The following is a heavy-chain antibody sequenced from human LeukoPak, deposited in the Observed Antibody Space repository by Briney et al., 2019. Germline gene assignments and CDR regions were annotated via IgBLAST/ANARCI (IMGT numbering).Heavy chain of an antibody. V-gene: IGHV4-4*07. J-gene: IGHJ4*02. Sequence: SETLSLTCLVSGGSISSYYWSWLRPPAGKGREWVGRFYTWGRTNYNPSLKSEVTIPVNTSKNQFSRKLSSVTAADTAVYYCAREAYDYVWGSYRYTFDTRGQGTLVTVSS. CDR1: GGSISSYY. CDR2: FYTWGRT. D-gene: IGHD3-16*02. CDR3: AREAYDYVWGSYRYTFDT.